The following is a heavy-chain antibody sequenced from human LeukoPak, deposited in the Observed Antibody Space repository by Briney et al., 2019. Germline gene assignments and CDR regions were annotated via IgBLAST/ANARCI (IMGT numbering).Heavy chain of an antibody. CDR1: GFTFSSYW. CDR3: ASLSFTGFDP. CDR2: INSDGSST. D-gene: IGHD2-15*01. Sequence: GGSLRLSCAAWGFTFSSYWMHWVRQAPGKGLVWVSRINSDGSSTIYADSVKGRFTISRDNDKNTLYLQMNNLRAEDTAVYYCASLSFTGFDPWGQGTLVTVSS. J-gene: IGHJ5*02. V-gene: IGHV3-74*01.